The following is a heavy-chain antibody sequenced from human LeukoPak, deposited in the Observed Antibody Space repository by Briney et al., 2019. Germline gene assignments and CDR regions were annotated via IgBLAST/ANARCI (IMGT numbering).Heavy chain of an antibody. Sequence: GGSLRLSCAASGFIFSDYYMGWVRQAPGKGLEWVSYISNKGSSSTTYYADSVKGRFTISRDNAKNSLYLQMNSLRAEDTAVYYCARDGHDSSGYFDAFDIWGQGTMVTVSS. D-gene: IGHD3-22*01. J-gene: IGHJ3*02. CDR1: GFIFSDYY. V-gene: IGHV3-11*04. CDR2: ISNKGSSSTT. CDR3: ARDGHDSSGYFDAFDI.